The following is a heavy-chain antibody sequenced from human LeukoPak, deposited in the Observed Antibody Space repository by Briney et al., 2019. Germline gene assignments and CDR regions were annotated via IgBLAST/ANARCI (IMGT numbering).Heavy chain of an antibody. CDR2: INHSGST. CDR3: ARGPTWEAAAGYD. D-gene: IGHD6-13*01. CDR1: GGSFSGYY. J-gene: IGHJ4*02. V-gene: IGHV4-34*01. Sequence: SETLSLTCAVYGGSFSGYYWSWIRQPPGKGLEWIGEINHSGSTNYNPSLKSRVTISVDTSKNQFSLKLSSVTAADTAVYYCARGPTWEAAAGYDWGQGTLVTVSS.